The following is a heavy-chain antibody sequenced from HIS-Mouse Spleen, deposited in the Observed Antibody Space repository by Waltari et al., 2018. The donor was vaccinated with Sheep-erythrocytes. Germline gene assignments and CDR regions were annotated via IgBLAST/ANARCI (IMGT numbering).Heavy chain of an antibody. CDR2: ISWDGGST. V-gene: IGHV3-43D*03. CDR1: GFTFDDYA. CDR3: AKDKFVGYSGYYFDY. J-gene: IGHJ4*02. Sequence: GGVVVQPGGSLRLPCAASGFTFDDYAMHWVRQAPGKGLEWVSLISWDGGSTYYADSVKGRFTISRDNSKNSLYLQMNSLRAEDTALYYCAKDKFVGYSGYYFDYWGQGTLVTVSS. D-gene: IGHD5-12*01.